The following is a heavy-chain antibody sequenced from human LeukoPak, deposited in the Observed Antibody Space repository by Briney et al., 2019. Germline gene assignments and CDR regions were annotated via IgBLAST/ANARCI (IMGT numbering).Heavy chain of an antibody. CDR2: IYYSGST. CDR3: ARESRILLERLSIDY. J-gene: IGHJ4*02. V-gene: IGHV4-59*12. D-gene: IGHD1-1*01. Sequence: SETLSLTCTVSGGSISSYYWSWIRQPPGKGLEWIGYIYYSGSTNYNPSLKSRVTISVDTSKNQFSLKLTSVTAADTAMYYCARESRILLERLSIDYWGQGTLVTVSS. CDR1: GGSISSYY.